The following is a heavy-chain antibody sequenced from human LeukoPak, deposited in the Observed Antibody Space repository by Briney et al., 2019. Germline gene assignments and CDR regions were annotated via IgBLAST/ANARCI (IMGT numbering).Heavy chain of an antibody. CDR2: ISGSGDST. Sequence: GGSLRLSCVASGFTLRSYVMNWVRQTPGKGLEWVSSISGSGDSTFYADSVKGRFSISRDNSKNTLYLQVNGLRTEDTAVYYCAKDSYPTVVTPGLDYWGQGTLVTVSS. J-gene: IGHJ4*02. CDR1: GFTLRSYV. CDR3: AKDSYPTVVTPGLDY. D-gene: IGHD4-23*01. V-gene: IGHV3-23*01.